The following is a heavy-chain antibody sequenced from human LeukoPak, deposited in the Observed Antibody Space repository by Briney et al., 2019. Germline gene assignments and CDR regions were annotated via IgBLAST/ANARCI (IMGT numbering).Heavy chain of an antibody. J-gene: IGHJ6*02. V-gene: IGHV1-24*01. CDR2: FDPEDGET. CDR3: ATDGKEGGISYYYGMDV. CDR1: GYTLTELS. D-gene: IGHD4-23*01. Sequence: ASVKVSRKVSGYTLTELSMHWVRQAPGKGLEWMGGFDPEDGETIYAQKFQGRVTMTEDTSTDTAYMELSSLRSEDTAVYYCATDGKEGGISYYYGMDVWGQGTTVTVS.